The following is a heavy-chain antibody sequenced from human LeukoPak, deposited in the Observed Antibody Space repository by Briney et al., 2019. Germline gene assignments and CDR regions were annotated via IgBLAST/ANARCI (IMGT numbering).Heavy chain of an antibody. CDR2: IIPILGIA. CDR1: GGTFSSYV. D-gene: IGHD1-26*01. CDR3: ARGSGSEIFDY. V-gene: IGHV1-69*04. J-gene: IGHJ4*02. Sequence: GASVKVSCKASGGTFSSYVISWVRQAPGQGLEWMGRIIPILGIANYAQKFQGRVTITADKSTSTAYMELSSLRSEDTAVYYCARGSGSEIFDYWGQGTLVTVSS.